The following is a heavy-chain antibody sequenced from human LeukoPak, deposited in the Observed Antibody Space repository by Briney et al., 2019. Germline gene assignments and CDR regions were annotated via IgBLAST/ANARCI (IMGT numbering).Heavy chain of an antibody. V-gene: IGHV5-51*03. D-gene: IGHD3-10*01. CDR3: ARSPPDFGDPFDI. CDR1: GYSFTSYW. CDR2: IYPGDSDT. J-gene: IGHJ3*02. Sequence: GGALQISCKGSGYSFTSYWIGWGRQVPGKGLGWMGIIYPGDSDTRYSPSFQGQVTISADKSISTAYLQWSSLKASDTAMYYCARSPPDFGDPFDIWGQGTMVTVSS.